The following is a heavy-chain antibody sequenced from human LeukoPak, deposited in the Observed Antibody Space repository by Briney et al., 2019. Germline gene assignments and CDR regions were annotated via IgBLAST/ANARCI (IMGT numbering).Heavy chain of an antibody. J-gene: IGHJ4*02. V-gene: IGHV4-59*01. D-gene: IGHD1/OR15-1a*01. Sequence: PSETLSLTCTVSGGSISNYYWSWIQQPPGKGLEWIGYIYFDGSTNYNPSLKSRLTISLDTSKNHISLKLSSVTAADTALYYCARAGNDWNTGYYFDYWGQGTLVTVSS. CDR1: GGSISNYY. CDR3: ARAGNDWNTGYYFDY. CDR2: IYFDGST.